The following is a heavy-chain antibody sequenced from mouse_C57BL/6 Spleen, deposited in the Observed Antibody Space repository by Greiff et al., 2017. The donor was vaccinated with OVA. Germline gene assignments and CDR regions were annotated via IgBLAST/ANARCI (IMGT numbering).Heavy chain of an antibody. V-gene: IGHV1-64*01. CDR3: ARSNSGSLYAMDY. Sequence: QVQLQQPGAELVKPGASVKLSCKASGYTFTSYWMHWVKQRPGQGLEWIGMIHPNSGSTNYNEKFKSKATLTVDKSSSTAYMQLSSLTSEDSAVYYCARSNSGSLYAMDYWGQGTSDTVSS. J-gene: IGHJ4*01. CDR1: GYTFTSYW. CDR2: IHPNSGST. D-gene: IGHD3-2*02.